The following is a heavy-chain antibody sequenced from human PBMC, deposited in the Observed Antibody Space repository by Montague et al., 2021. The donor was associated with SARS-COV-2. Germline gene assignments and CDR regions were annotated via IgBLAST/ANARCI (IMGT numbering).Heavy chain of an antibody. V-gene: IGHV4-39*07. D-gene: IGHD3-10*01. Sequence: SETLSLTCTVDGGSISCSNYYWICIPQPPGKGLDWIGNLYYSGNNYYNPSLKIRITISIDTSKNQFSLKLSSVTAADTAVYYCARDDTVLQGVKKGMDVWGQGTTVTVSS. J-gene: IGHJ6*02. CDR2: LYYSGNN. CDR1: GGSISCSNYY. CDR3: ARDDTVLQGVKKGMDV.